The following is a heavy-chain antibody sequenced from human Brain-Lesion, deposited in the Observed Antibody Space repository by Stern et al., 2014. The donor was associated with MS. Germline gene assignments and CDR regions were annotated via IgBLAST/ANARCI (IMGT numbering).Heavy chain of an antibody. D-gene: IGHD5-18*01. J-gene: IGHJ5*02. CDR3: ARRATYSEWKQIWGGWFDP. V-gene: IGHV4-31*03. CDR2: IYYSGNT. Sequence: QVQLQESGPGLVKPSQTLSLTCTVSGDSISGGGYYWSWIRQHPGKGLEWIGHIYYSGNTYYNPSLKSRVTMSVDTSNNQFSLRLRSVTAADTAVYYCARRATYSEWKQIWGGWFDPWGQGTLVTVSS. CDR1: GDSISGGGYY.